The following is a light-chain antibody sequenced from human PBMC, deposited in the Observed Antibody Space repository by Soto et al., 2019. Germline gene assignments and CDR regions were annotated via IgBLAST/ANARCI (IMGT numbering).Light chain of an antibody. CDR2: HGS. Sequence: IVLTQSPGTLSLSPGERVTLSCRASQSITRNYLAWYQQKPGLAPRLIMYHGSRRAAGTPDRFGGSGSGTDFSLTISTLEPEDFAVYYCQQYGSSPLTFGPGTKGEIK. CDR1: QSITRNY. CDR3: QQYGSSPLT. V-gene: IGKV3-20*01. J-gene: IGKJ3*01.